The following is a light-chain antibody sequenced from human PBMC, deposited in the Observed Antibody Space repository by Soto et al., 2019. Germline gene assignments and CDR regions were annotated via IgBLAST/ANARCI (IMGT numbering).Light chain of an antibody. V-gene: IGKV3-15*01. CDR2: GAS. CDR1: QSVSSD. Sequence: DIVMTQSPATLSVSPGERAALSCRASQSVSSDLAWFQQQPGQSPRLLIFGASTRATGIPGRFSGSGSGTDFTLTISSLQSEDFAVYYCQQYTHWPWTFGQWTKVEIK. J-gene: IGKJ1*01. CDR3: QQYTHWPWT.